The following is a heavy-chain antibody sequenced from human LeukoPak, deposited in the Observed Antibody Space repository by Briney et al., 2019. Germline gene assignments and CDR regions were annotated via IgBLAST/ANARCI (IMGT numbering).Heavy chain of an antibody. D-gene: IGHD3-3*01. V-gene: IGHV1-8*01. J-gene: IGHJ6*02. Sequence: APVKVSCKASGYTFTSYDINWVRQATGQGLEWMGWMNPNSGNTGYAQKFQGRVTMTRNTSISTAYMELSSLRSEDTAVYYCARLWSGYYSLYYYYYYGMDVWGQGTTVTVSS. CDR3: ARLWSGYYSLYYYYYYGMDV. CDR1: GYTFTSYD. CDR2: MNPNSGNT.